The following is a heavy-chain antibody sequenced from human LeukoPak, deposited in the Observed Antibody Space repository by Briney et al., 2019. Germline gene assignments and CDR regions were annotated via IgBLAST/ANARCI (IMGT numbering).Heavy chain of an antibody. CDR3: ARGGTPSYDSSGYYYVLGYWYFDL. Sequence: SETLSLTCTVSGGSISSYYWSWLRQPPGKGLEGIGYIYYSGSTNYNPSLTSRVTISVDTSKNQFSLKLSSVTAADTAVYYCARGGTPSYDSSGYYYVLGYWYFDLWGRGTLVTVSS. D-gene: IGHD3-22*01. CDR2: IYYSGST. V-gene: IGHV4-59*01. J-gene: IGHJ2*01. CDR1: GGSISSYY.